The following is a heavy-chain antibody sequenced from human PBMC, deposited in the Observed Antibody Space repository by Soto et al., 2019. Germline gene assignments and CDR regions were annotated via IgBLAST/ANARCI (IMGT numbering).Heavy chain of an antibody. Sequence: PGGSLRLSCAASGFTFRNYAMTWVRQAPGRGLEWVSYVSSSGSTIYYADSVKGRFTISRDNAKNSLYLQMNSLRAEDTAVYYCARDQTGNPWSAFDYWGQGTLVTVSS. V-gene: IGHV3-48*03. J-gene: IGHJ4*02. CDR2: VSSSGSTI. CDR3: ARDQTGNPWSAFDY. D-gene: IGHD1-1*01. CDR1: GFTFRNYA.